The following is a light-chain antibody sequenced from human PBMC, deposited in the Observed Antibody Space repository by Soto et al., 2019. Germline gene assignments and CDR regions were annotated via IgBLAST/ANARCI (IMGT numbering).Light chain of an antibody. CDR3: QQYVTSLLT. Sequence: EIVLTQSPGTLSLSPGERATLSCRASQSVNNNYLAWYQQKPGQAPRLLIYHASSRATGIPDRFSGSGSGTDFTLSISGLEPEGFAVYYCQQYVTSLLTFGGGTKVEIK. CDR2: HAS. V-gene: IGKV3-20*01. J-gene: IGKJ4*01. CDR1: QSVNNNY.